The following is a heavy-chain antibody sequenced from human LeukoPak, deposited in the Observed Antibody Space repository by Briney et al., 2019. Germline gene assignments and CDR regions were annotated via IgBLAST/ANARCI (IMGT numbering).Heavy chain of an antibody. Sequence: GGSLRLSCVGSGFTFRSHAMSWVRQAPEKGLEFVSGIYENGGTTYYADSVKGRFSISRDNSKNTLYLQMDSLRGEDTAVYYCARDRGYGANDAFDIWGQGTMVTVSS. J-gene: IGHJ3*02. CDR2: IYENGGTT. CDR1: GFTFRSHA. D-gene: IGHD3-10*01. CDR3: ARDRGYGANDAFDI. V-gene: IGHV3-23*01.